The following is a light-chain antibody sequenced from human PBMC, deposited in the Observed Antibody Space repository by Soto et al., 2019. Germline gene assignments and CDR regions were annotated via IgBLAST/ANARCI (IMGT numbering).Light chain of an antibody. Sequence: EIVLTQSPGTLSLSPGERATLSCRASQSVSSSYLAWYQQKPGQAPRLLIYGASSRATGIPDRFSGSGSGKDFLLTISRLEPEVFAVYYCQQYGSSPPRYTFGQGTKLEIK. CDR3: QQYGSSPPRYT. V-gene: IGKV3-20*01. CDR2: GAS. J-gene: IGKJ2*01. CDR1: QSVSSSY.